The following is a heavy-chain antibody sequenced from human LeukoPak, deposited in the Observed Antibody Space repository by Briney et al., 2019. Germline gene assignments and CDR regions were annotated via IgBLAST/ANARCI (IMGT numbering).Heavy chain of an antibody. CDR1: GYTFTGYY. D-gene: IGHD1-14*01. Sequence: ASVKVSCKASGYTFTGYYMHWVRQAPGQGLEWMGWISAYNGNTNYAQKLQGRVTMTTDTSTSTAYMELRSLRSDDTAVYYCARLPPDKDGNYYYMDVWGKGTTVTVSS. CDR3: ARLPPDKDGNYYYMDV. V-gene: IGHV1-18*04. CDR2: ISAYNGNT. J-gene: IGHJ6*03.